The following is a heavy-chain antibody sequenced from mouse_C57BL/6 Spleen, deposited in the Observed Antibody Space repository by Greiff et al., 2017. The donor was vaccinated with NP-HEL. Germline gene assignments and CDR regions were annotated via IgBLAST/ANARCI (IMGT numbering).Heavy chain of an antibody. J-gene: IGHJ4*01. Sequence: QVQLQQSGPGLVQPSQSLSITCTVSGFSLTSYGVHWVRQSPGKGLEWLGVIWSGGSTDYNAAFISRLSISKDNSKSQVFFKMNSLQADDTAIYYCARNWRYYGQWVLYAMDYWGQGTSVTVSS. CDR3: ARNWRYYGQWVLYAMDY. CDR2: IWSGGST. V-gene: IGHV2-2*01. CDR1: GFSLTSYG. D-gene: IGHD1-2*01.